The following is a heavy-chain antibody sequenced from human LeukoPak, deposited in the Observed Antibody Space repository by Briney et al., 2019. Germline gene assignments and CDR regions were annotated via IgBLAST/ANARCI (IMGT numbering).Heavy chain of an antibody. V-gene: IGHV3-21*01. J-gene: IGHJ4*02. CDR2: ISSSSSYI. CDR3: ARARVNNWNDFDY. CDR1: GFTFSSYS. D-gene: IGHD1-1*01. Sequence: GGSLRLSCAASGFTFSSYSMNWVRQAPGKGLEWVSSISSSSSYIYYADSVKGRFTISRDNAKNSLYLQMNSLRAEDTAVYYCARARVNNWNDFDYWRQGTLVTVSS.